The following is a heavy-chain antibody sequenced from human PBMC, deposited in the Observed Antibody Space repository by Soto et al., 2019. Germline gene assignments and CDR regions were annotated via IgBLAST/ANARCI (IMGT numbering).Heavy chain of an antibody. CDR1: GFTFDDYA. CDR2: ISWNSGSI. J-gene: IGHJ4*02. V-gene: IGHV3-9*01. CDR3: AKDRIGSSHFDY. D-gene: IGHD6-6*01. Sequence: EVQLVESGGGLVQPGRSLRLSCAASGFTFDDYAMHWVRQAPGKGLEWVSGISWNSGSIGYADSVKGRFTISRDNAKNSLYLQMNSLRAEDTALYYCAKDRIGSSHFDYWGQGTLFTVSS.